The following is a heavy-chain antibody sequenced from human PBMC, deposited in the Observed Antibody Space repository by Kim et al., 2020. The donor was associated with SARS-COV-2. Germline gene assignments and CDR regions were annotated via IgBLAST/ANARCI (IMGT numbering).Heavy chain of an antibody. V-gene: IGHV1-3*01. J-gene: IGHJ3*02. CDR3: ARAYYYVSSGTYYVAFDI. D-gene: IGHD3-22*01. CDR1: GYTFTNYA. CDR2: INAVNGTT. Sequence: ASVKVSCKAFGYTFTNYAIHWVRQAPGQSLEWMGWINAVNGTTNYSQNFQGRVTITRDTSASTAYMELSSLRSEDTAMYYCARAYYYVSSGTYYVAFDIWGGETMVTVSS.